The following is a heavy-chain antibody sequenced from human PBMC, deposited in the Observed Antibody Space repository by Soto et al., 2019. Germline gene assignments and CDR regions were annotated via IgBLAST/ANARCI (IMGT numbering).Heavy chain of an antibody. V-gene: IGHV1-18*01. CDR1: GYTFTSYG. J-gene: IGHJ4*02. CDR2: ISANNGNT. CDR3: ARDRGSYALDY. Sequence: QVQLVQSGAEVKKPGASVKVSCKASGYTFTSYGISWVRQAPGQGLEWMGWISANNGNTNYAQKLQSRVTMTKDTSTSTDYMELRSLRSDDTAVYYCARDRGSYALDYWGQGTLVTVSS. D-gene: IGHD1-26*01.